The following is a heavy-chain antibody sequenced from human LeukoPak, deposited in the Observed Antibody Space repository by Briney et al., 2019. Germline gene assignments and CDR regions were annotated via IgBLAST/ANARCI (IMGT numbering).Heavy chain of an antibody. CDR3: ATSDYGSGSHDY. Sequence: SETLSLTCAVSGYSISSGYYWGWIRQPPGKGLEWIGSIYHSGSTYYNPSLKSRVTISVDTSKNQFSLKLSSVTAADTAVYYCATSDYGSGSHDYWGREPWSPSP. CDR1: GYSISSGYY. J-gene: IGHJ4*02. D-gene: IGHD3-10*01. CDR2: IYHSGST. V-gene: IGHV4-38-2*01.